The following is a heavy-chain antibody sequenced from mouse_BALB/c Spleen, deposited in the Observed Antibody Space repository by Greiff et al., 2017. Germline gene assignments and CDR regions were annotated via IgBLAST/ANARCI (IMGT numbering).Heavy chain of an antibody. CDR1: GYTFTSYY. D-gene: IGHD2-1*01. Sequence: VKVVESGPELVKPGASVRISCKASGYTFTSYYIHWVKQRPGQGLEWIGWIYPGNVNTKYNEKFKGKATLTADKSSSTAYMQLSSLTSEDSAVYFCARSGPYGNSAMDYWGQGTSVTVSS. V-gene: IGHV1S56*01. CDR3: ARSGPYGNSAMDY. J-gene: IGHJ4*01. CDR2: IYPGNVNT.